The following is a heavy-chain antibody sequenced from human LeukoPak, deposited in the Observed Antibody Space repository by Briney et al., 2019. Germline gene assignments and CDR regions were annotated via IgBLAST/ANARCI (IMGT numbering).Heavy chain of an antibody. J-gene: IGHJ4*02. CDR1: GGTFSSYA. V-gene: IGHV1-69*05. D-gene: IGHD1-26*01. CDR2: IIPIFGTA. Sequence: SSVKVSCKASGGTFSSYAISWVRQAPGQGLEWMGRIIPIFGTANYAQKSQGRVTITTVESTSTAYMELSSLRSEDTAVYYCARVVGTNAFDYWGQGTLVTVSS. CDR3: ARVVGTNAFDY.